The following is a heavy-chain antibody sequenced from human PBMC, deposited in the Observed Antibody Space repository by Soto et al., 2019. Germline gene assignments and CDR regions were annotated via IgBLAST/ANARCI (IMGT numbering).Heavy chain of an antibody. D-gene: IGHD1-1*01. CDR2: IIPIFGTA. CDR3: ARTMVQRPYHYYGMDV. J-gene: IGHJ6*02. CDR1: GGTFSSYA. Sequence: ASVKVSCKASGGTFSSYAISWVRQAPGQGLEWMGGIIPIFGTANYAQKFQGRVTITADESTSTAYMELSSLRSEDTAVYYCARTMVQRPYHYYGMDVWGQGTTVTVSS. V-gene: IGHV1-69*13.